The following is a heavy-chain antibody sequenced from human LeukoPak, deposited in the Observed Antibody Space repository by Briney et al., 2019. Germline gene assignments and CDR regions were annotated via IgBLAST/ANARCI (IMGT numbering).Heavy chain of an antibody. CDR1: GFTLSSYW. V-gene: IGHV3-7*01. D-gene: IGHD6-19*01. J-gene: IGHJ3*02. CDR2: IKQDGSEK. Sequence: GGSLRLSCAASGFTLSSYWMNWVCQAPGKGLEWVANIKQDGSEKYYVDSVKGRFTISRDNGKNSLYLQMNSLRAEDTAVYYCASSWAVAGTTRSAFDIWGQGTMVTVSS. CDR3: ASSWAVAGTTRSAFDI.